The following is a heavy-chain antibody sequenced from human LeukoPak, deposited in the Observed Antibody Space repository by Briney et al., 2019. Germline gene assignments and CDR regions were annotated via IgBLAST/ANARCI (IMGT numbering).Heavy chain of an antibody. CDR3: ARFYCSSSSCLEDY. Sequence: PGGSLRLSCAASGFTFSSYWMHWVRQAPGKGLVWVSRINSDGGTTGYADSVKGRFTISRDNAKNTLYLQMNSPRGEDTAVYYCARFYCSSSSCLEDYWGQGTLVTVSS. J-gene: IGHJ4*02. D-gene: IGHD2-2*01. CDR1: GFTFSSYW. CDR2: INSDGGTT. V-gene: IGHV3-74*01.